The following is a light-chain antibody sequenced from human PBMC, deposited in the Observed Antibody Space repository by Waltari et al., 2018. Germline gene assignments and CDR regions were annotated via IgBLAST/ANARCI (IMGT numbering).Light chain of an antibody. Sequence: QSALTQPPSASGTPGQAVTISCSGSGSNVGGTTVNWHQQLPGMAPTLVIDRDDQRATGVPDRFSVSKSGTSASLVIRGLRPEDEAAECCAEWEDGLNGWVVGGGTKLTVL. CDR1: GSNVGGTT. V-gene: IGLV1-44*01. J-gene: IGLJ3*02. CDR3: AEWEDGLNGWV. CDR2: RDD.